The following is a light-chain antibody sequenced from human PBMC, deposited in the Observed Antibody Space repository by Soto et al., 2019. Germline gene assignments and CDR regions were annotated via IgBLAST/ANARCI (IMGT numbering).Light chain of an antibody. CDR1: ETISRY. V-gene: IGKV1-39*01. CDR3: QQSYSNPLT. J-gene: IGKJ4*01. Sequence: IQMTQSPSSLSASIGEIVIITCRASETISRYLNWYKSKPGKAPRLLISAASSLQSGVPSRFSGSYSGTDFTLTISSLQPEDFATYFCQQSYSNPLTFGGGTKVDIK. CDR2: AAS.